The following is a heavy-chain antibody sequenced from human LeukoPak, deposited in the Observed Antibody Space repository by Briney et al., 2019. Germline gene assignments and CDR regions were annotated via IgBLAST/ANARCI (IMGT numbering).Heavy chain of an antibody. CDR3: ARTIRGY. D-gene: IGHD3-10*01. CDR1: GFNFSNYW. Sequence: PGGSLRLSCAASGFNFSNYWMSWVRQAPGKGLEWVANIKEDGSEKYYVDSVKGRFTISRDNAKNSLYLQMNSLRAEDTAVYYCARTIRGYWGQGTLVTVSS. V-gene: IGHV3-7*01. J-gene: IGHJ4*02. CDR2: IKEDGSEK.